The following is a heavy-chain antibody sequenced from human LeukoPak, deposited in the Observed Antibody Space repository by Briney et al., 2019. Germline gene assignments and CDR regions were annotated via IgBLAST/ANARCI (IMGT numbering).Heavy chain of an antibody. CDR2: IYHSGST. J-gene: IGHJ6*02. CDR1: GAPISSNNW. Sequence: SGTLSLTCAVSGAPISSNNWWWSWVRQPPGKGLEWIGEIYHSGSTNYNPSLKSRVTMSVDTPKNQFSLKLSSVTAADTAVYYCARAGATMVRGYYYGMDVWGQGTTVTVSS. D-gene: IGHD3-10*01. V-gene: IGHV4-4*02. CDR3: ARAGATMVRGYYYGMDV.